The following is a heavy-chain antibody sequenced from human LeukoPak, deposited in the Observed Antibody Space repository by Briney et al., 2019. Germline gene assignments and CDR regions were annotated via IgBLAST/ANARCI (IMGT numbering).Heavy chain of an antibody. CDR2: MNPNSGNT. CDR3: ARIGYCSGGSCPFDY. CDR1: GYTFTSYD. Sequence: GASVKVSCKASGYTFTSYDINWVRQATGQGLEWMGWMNPNSGNTGYAQKFQGRVTITRNTSISTAYMELSSLRSDDTAVYYCARIGYCSGGSCPFDYWGQGTLVTVSS. J-gene: IGHJ4*02. D-gene: IGHD2-15*01. V-gene: IGHV1-8*03.